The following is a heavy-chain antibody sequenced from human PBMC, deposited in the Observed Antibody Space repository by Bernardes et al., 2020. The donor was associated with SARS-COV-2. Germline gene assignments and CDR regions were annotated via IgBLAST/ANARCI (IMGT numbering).Heavy chain of an antibody. Sequence: VGSLILSCSASGFTFSNYGMTWIRQAPGKGLEWVSAISGSGITTYYADSVKGRFTISRDNSKSTLYLQMDSLRAEDTAVYYCAKGTANLGDYWGQGTLVSVSS. J-gene: IGHJ4*02. CDR1: GFTFSNYG. CDR2: ISGSGITT. V-gene: IGHV3-23*01. D-gene: IGHD3-10*01. CDR3: AKGTANLGDY.